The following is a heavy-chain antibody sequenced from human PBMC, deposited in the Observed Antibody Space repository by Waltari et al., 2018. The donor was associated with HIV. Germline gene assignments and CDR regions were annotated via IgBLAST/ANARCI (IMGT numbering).Heavy chain of an antibody. Sequence: QVQLVQSGAEVKKPGASVKVSCKASGNHFTSYAMHWVRQAPGQRLEWMGWINAGNGNTKYSQKFQGRVTLTRDTSASTAYMELSSLRSEDTAVYYCARDLAVVAGHDYWGQGTLVTVSS. D-gene: IGHD6-19*01. CDR2: INAGNGNT. CDR3: ARDLAVVAGHDY. J-gene: IGHJ4*02. CDR1: GNHFTSYA. V-gene: IGHV1-3*01.